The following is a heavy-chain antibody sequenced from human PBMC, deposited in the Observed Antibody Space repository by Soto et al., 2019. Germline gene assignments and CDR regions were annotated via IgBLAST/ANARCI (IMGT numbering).Heavy chain of an antibody. D-gene: IGHD7-27*01. CDR3: AREGGVPGAFDF. CDR2: ITPIFGTA. V-gene: IGHV1-69*13. CDR1: GGTFSSFT. J-gene: IGHJ4*02. Sequence: ASVKVSCKASGGTFSSFTISWVRQAPGQGLEWMGGITPIFGTANYAQNFQGRVTIIADESTSTAYMELSSLRSGDTAVYYCAREGGVPGAFDFWGQGTLVTVS.